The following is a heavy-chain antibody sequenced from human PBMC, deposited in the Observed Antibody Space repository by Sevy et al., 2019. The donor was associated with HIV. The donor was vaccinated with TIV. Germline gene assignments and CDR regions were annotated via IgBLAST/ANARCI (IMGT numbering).Heavy chain of an antibody. D-gene: IGHD6-19*01. J-gene: IGHJ4*02. Sequence: SETLSLSCTVSGGSISSYYWSWIRQPAGKGLEWIGRIYTSGSTNYNPSLKSRVTMSVDTSKNQFSLRLSSVTAADTAVYYCARDNDPIAVAGWWDYWGPGTLVTVSS. CDR3: ARDNDPIAVAGWWDY. CDR2: IYTSGST. CDR1: GGSISSYY. V-gene: IGHV4-4*07.